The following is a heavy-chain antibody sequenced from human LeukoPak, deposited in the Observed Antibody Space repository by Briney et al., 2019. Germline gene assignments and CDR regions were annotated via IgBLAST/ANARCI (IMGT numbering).Heavy chain of an antibody. V-gene: IGHV4-34*01. J-gene: IGHJ4*02. CDR1: GGSFSGYY. CDR3: ARDTRIAAPPNYYFDY. Sequence: SETLSLTCAVYGGSFSGYYWSWIRQPPGKGLEWIGEINLIGSTNYNPSLKSRATISVETSKNQFSLKLSSVTAADTAVYYCARDTRIAAPPNYYFDYWGQGTLVTVSS. D-gene: IGHD6-6*01. CDR2: INLIGST.